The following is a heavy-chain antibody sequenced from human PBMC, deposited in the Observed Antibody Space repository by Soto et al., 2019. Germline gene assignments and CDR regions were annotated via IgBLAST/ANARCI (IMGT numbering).Heavy chain of an antibody. CDR1: GYTFTSYD. D-gene: IGHD1-26*01. CDR3: ARGGGIVGASYYYYGMDV. CDR2: MNPNSGNT. J-gene: IGHJ6*02. V-gene: IGHV1-8*01. Sequence: ASVKVSCKASGYTFTSYDINWVRQATGQGLEWMGWMNPNSGNTGYAQKFQGRVTMTRNTSISTAYMELSSLRSEDTAVYYCARGGGIVGASYYYYGMDVWGQGTTVTVSS.